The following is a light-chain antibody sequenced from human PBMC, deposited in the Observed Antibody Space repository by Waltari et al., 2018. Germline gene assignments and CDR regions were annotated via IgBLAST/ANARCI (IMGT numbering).Light chain of an antibody. J-gene: IGLJ2*01. CDR2: EVS. CDR1: SSDVGGYNY. CDR3: SSYTSSSTPV. V-gene: IGLV2-14*01. Sequence: QSALTQPASVSGSPGQSSTISCPGTSSDVGGYNYASWYQQHPGKAPKLMIYEVSNRPSGVSNRFSGSKSGNTASLTISGLQAEDEADYYCSSYTSSSTPVFGGGTKLTVL.